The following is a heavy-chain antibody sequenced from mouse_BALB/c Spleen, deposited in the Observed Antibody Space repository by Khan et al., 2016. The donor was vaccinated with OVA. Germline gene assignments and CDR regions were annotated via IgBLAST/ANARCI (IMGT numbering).Heavy chain of an antibody. D-gene: IGHD2-10*01. V-gene: IGHV2-6-1*01. J-gene: IGHJ4*01. CDR3: ARQPYYHYNIMDY. CDR2: IWSDGST. CDR1: GFSLTNYG. Sequence: VQVVESGPGLVAPSQSLSITCTLSGFSLTNYGVHWVRQPPGKGLEWLVVIWSDGSTTYNSALKSRLTISKDNSKSQVFLKMNSLQTDDTAMYFCARQPYYHYNIMDYWGQGTSVTVSS.